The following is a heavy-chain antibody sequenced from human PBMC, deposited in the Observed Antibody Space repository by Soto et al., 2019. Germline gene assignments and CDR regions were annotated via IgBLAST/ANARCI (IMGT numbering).Heavy chain of an antibody. J-gene: IGHJ6*02. CDR1: GGSITSYY. CDR3: ARGHDSRDYYPYYYGMDV. Sequence: PSETLSLTCIVSGGSITSYYWSWIRQPPGKGLEWIGYFYYSGSTNYNPSLKSRVTISVDTSKNQFSLKLSSVTAADTAVYYCARGHDSRDYYPYYYGMDVWGQGTTVTVSS. CDR2: FYYSGST. D-gene: IGHD3-22*01. V-gene: IGHV4-59*01.